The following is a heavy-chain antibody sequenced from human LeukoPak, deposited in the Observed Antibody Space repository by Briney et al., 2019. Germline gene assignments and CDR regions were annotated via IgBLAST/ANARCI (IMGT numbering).Heavy chain of an antibody. CDR1: GGSISSYY. CDR3: ARKAPGTLDL. CDR2: INHSGGT. V-gene: IGHV4-34*01. J-gene: IGHJ5*02. Sequence: SETLSLTCTVSGGSISSYYWSWIRQPPGKGLEWIGEINHSGGTNYYPSLKSRVTISLDTSKNQFSLKLRSVTAADTAVYYCARKAPGTLDLWGQGTLVTVSS.